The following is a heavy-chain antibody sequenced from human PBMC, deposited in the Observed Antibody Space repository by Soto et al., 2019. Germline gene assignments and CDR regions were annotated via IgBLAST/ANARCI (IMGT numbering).Heavy chain of an antibody. CDR3: ARGKDIVLMGTTRYYYGMDV. Sequence: SETLSLTCTVSGGSISSYYWSWIRQPPGKGLEWIGYIYYSGSTNYNPSLKSRVTISVDTSKNQFSLKLSSVTAADTAVYYCARGKDIVLMGTTRYYYGMDVWGQGTTVTVSS. D-gene: IGHD2-8*01. V-gene: IGHV4-59*01. J-gene: IGHJ6*02. CDR2: IYYSGST. CDR1: GGSISSYY.